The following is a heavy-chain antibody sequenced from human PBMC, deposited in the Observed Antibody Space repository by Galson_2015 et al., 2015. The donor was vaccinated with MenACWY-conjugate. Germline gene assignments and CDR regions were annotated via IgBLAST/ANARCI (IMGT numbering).Heavy chain of an antibody. D-gene: IGHD5-12*01. Sequence: SLRLSCAASGFTFSSYWMHWVRQAPGKGLVWVSRISSSSDGTSTNYADSVEGRFTISRDSAKNTLSLQMNSLRAEDTAVYYCVRGGGNNGYPGNAFDIWGQGTMVTVSS. CDR1: GFTFSSYW. CDR3: VRGGGNNGYPGNAFDI. J-gene: IGHJ3*02. CDR2: ISSSSDGTST. V-gene: IGHV3-74*01.